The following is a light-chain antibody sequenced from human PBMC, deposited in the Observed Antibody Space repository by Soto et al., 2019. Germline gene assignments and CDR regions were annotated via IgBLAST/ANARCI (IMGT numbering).Light chain of an antibody. J-gene: IGLJ1*01. Sequence: NFMLTQPHSVSESPGKTVTISCTRSSGSIASNYVQWYQQRPGSAPTTVIYEDNQRPSGVPDRFSGSIDSSSNSASLTISGLKTEDEADYYCGTWDTDLSAAHYAFGTGTKLTVL. CDR3: GTWDTDLSAAHYA. CDR1: SGSIASNY. V-gene: IGLV6-57*04. CDR2: EDN.